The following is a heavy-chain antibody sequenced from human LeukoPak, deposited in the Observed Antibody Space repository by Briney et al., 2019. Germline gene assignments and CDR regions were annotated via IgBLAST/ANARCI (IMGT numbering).Heavy chain of an antibody. CDR1: GFTFSSYA. V-gene: IGHV3-30*04. D-gene: IGHD3-10*01. CDR2: ISYDGSNK. J-gene: IGHJ6*03. CDR3: ATESVLWFGELPGVKRRYYYYMDV. Sequence: GGSLRLSCAASGFTFSSYAMHWVRQAPGKGLEWVAVISYDGSNKYYADSVKGRFTISRDNAKNTLYLQMNSLRAEDTAVYYCATESVLWFGELPGVKRRYYYYMDVWGKGTTVTVSS.